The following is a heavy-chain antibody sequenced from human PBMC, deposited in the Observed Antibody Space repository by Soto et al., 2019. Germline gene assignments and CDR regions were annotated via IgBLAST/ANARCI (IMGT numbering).Heavy chain of an antibody. CDR1: GFNFISYA. CDR3: AHPRGYGVFDAVDI. J-gene: IGHJ3*02. V-gene: IGHV3-23*01. Sequence: PGGSLRLSXAASGFNFISYAMNWVRQAPGKGLEWVSAINSGGESTFYAESVRGRFTISRDNALNTLFLHMKSLRPEDTAVYYCAHPRGYGVFDAVDIWGQGTMVTVSS. CDR2: INSGGEST. D-gene: IGHD4-17*01.